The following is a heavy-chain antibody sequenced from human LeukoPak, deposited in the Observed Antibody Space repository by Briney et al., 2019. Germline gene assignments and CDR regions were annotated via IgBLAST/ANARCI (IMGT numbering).Heavy chain of an antibody. D-gene: IGHD6-13*01. CDR2: ISSSGSTI. V-gene: IGHV3-48*03. CDR3: AREYSSSWFDY. CDR1: GFTFSSYE. Sequence: PGGSLRLSCAASGFTFSSYEMNWVRQAPGKGLEWVSYISSSGSTIYYADSVKGRFTISRDNAKNSLYLQMNSLRAEDTAVYYCAREYSSSWFDYWGQGTLVTVSS. J-gene: IGHJ4*02.